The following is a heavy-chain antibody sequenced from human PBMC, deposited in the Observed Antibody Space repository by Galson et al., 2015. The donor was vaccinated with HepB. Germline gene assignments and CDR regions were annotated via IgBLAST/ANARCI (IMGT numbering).Heavy chain of an antibody. J-gene: IGHJ4*02. Sequence: LRLSCAASGFTFGDYAMSWIRQAPGKGLEWVGFIRSNIYGGTTEYAASVKGRFTVSRDDSKSIAYLQMNSLKTEDTAVYYCIRDWVVDYWGQGTLVTVSS. V-gene: IGHV3-49*03. CDR1: GFTFGDYA. CDR2: IRSNIYGGTT. D-gene: IGHD2-15*01. CDR3: IRDWVVDY.